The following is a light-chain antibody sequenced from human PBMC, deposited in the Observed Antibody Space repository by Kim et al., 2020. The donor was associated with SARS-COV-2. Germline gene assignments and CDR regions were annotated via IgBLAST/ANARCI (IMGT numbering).Light chain of an antibody. J-gene: IGLJ1*01. CDR3: CSYVDSYAFGL. V-gene: IGLV2-11*01. CDR1: SSDVGGYNY. CDR2: DVS. Sequence: QSALTQPRSVSGSPGQSVTISCTGTSSDVGGYNYVSWYQQYPGKAPKLMIYDVSKRPSGVPDRFSGSKSGNTASLSISGLQAEEEADYYCCSYVDSYAFGLFGTGNKVSV.